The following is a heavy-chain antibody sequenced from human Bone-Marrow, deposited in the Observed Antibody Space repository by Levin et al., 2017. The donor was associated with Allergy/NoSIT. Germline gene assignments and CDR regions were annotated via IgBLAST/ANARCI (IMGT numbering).Heavy chain of an antibody. D-gene: IGHD3-22*01. Sequence: GGSLRLSCAASGFTFDDYAMHWVRQAPGKGLEWVSGISWNSDNIDYADSVRGRFTISRDNAKNSLYLQMNSLRAEDTALYYCAKDESGYYLRYFDSWGQGILVTVSS. CDR2: ISWNSDNI. CDR1: GFTFDDYA. V-gene: IGHV3-9*01. J-gene: IGHJ4*02. CDR3: AKDESGYYLRYFDS.